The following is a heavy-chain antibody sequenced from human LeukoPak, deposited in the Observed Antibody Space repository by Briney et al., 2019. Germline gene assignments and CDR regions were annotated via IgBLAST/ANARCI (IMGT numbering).Heavy chain of an antibody. CDR3: ARADWDTAMIDY. Sequence: GGSLRLSCAASKFTFSTYWMSWVRQAPGKGLEWVANIKQDGSEKYYVDSVKGRFTISRDNAKNSLYLQMNSLRAEDTAVYYCARADWDTAMIDYWGQGTLVTVSS. CDR1: KFTFSTYW. D-gene: IGHD5-18*01. CDR2: IKQDGSEK. J-gene: IGHJ4*02. V-gene: IGHV3-7*01.